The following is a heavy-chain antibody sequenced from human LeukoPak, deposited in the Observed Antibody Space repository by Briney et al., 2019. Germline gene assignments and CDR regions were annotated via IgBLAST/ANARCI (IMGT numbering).Heavy chain of an antibody. D-gene: IGHD5-24*01. CDR1: GFTFGPYG. Sequence: PGGSLRLSCAASGFTFGPYGMNWVRQAPGKGLEWISYISRSATIIHYADSVKGRFTISRDDAKNSLYLQMDSLRAEDTAVYYCAEGYNYFDYWGQGTLVTVSS. CDR2: ISRSATII. V-gene: IGHV3-48*01. CDR3: AEGYNYFDY. J-gene: IGHJ4*02.